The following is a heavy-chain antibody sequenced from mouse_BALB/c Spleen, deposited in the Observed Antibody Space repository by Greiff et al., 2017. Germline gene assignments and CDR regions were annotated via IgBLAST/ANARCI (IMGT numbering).Heavy chain of an antibody. CDR2: IDPANGNT. CDR3: ATYGNYAMDY. Sequence: VQLKQSGAELVKPGASVKLSCTASGFNIKDTYMHWVKQRPEQGLEWIGRIDPANGNTKYDPKFQGKATITADTSSNTAYLQLSSLTSEDTAVYYCATYGNYAMDYWGQGTSVTVSS. CDR1: GFNIKDTY. D-gene: IGHD2-1*01. J-gene: IGHJ4*01. V-gene: IGHV14-3*02.